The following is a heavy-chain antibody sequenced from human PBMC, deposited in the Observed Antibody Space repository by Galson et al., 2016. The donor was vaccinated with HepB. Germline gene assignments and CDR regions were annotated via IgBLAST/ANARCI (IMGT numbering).Heavy chain of an antibody. D-gene: IGHD6-19*01. CDR2: IIPIFGTA. CDR3: SRAELRWSSGLHNYYYYGMDV. Sequence: SVKVSCKASEGTFSSYAISWVRQAPGQGLEWMGGIIPIFGTANYAQKFQGRVTITADESTSTAYMELSSLRSEDTAVYYCSRAELRWSSGLHNYYYYGMDVWGQGTTVTVSS. J-gene: IGHJ6*02. CDR1: EGTFSSYA. V-gene: IGHV1-69*13.